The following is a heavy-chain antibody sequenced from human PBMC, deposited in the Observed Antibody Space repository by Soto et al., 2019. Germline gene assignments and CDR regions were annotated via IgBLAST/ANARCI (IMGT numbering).Heavy chain of an antibody. V-gene: IGHV4-31*03. CDR2: IYYSGGT. CDR1: GASISSGAYY. J-gene: IGHJ6*02. Sequence: QVQLQESGPGRVNPSQTLSLTCTVSGASISSGAYYWSWIRQHPGKGLEWIGYIYYSGGTYYNPSLKSRGTISGDTSKNRFSLRLNSVTAADTAVYYCASLRRPYGLDVWGHGTTVTVSS. CDR3: ASLRRPYGLDV.